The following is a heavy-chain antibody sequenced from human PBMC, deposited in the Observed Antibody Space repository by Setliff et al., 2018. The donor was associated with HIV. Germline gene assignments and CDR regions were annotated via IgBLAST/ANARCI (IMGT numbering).Heavy chain of an antibody. CDR2: IYPGDSDT. V-gene: IGHV5-51*01. D-gene: IGHD3-3*01. J-gene: IGHJ5*01. CDR1: GYGFSSYW. CDR3: ARQPTDTSGYNNWFDS. Sequence: PGESLKISCKGSGYGFSSYWIGWVRQMPGKGLEWMGLIYPGDSDTRYNPSFQGQATISADQPITSAYLQWSSLRPSDTAIYYCARQPTDTSGYNNWFDSWGQGTLVTVSS.